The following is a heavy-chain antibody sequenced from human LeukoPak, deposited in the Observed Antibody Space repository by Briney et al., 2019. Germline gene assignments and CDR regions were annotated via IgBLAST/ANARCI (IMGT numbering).Heavy chain of an antibody. CDR1: GYTFTSYY. CDR3: TRGGWYYYESTGYYLIDN. Sequence: ASVKVSCKASGYTFTSYYMHWVRQAPGQGLEWMGIIKPSGGSTSYAQKFQGRVTMTRDTSTSTAYMELWSLRSDDTALYYCTRGGWYYYESTGYYLIDNWGQGTLVTVSS. D-gene: IGHD3-22*01. V-gene: IGHV1-46*01. J-gene: IGHJ4*02. CDR2: IKPSGGST.